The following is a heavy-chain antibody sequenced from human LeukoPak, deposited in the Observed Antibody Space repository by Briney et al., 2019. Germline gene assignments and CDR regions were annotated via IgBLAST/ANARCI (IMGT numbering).Heavy chain of an antibody. D-gene: IGHD3-10*01. CDR1: GGSFSGYY. J-gene: IGHJ4*02. CDR3: ARPYGSGSYYFDY. V-gene: IGHV4-34*01. Sequence: SETLSLTCAVYGGSFSGYYWSWIRQPPGKGLEWIGEINHSGSTNYNPSLKSRVTISVDTSKNQFSLKLSSVTAADTAVYYCARPYGSGSYYFDYWGQGTLVTVSS. CDR2: INHSGST.